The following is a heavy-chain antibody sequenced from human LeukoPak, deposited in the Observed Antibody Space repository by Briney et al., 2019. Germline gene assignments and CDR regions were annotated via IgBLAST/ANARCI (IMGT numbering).Heavy chain of an antibody. CDR1: GFTFSTFA. CDR2: IFPSGGEI. Sequence: PGGSLRLSCTPSGFTFSTFAMIWVRQPPRKGLEWVSSIFPSGGEIHYADSVRGRFTISRDNSKSTLSLQMNSLRAEDTAVYYCAKDRTLYYYGSGDDAFDIWGQGTMVSVSS. D-gene: IGHD3-10*01. CDR3: AKDRTLYYYGSGDDAFDI. V-gene: IGHV3-23*01. J-gene: IGHJ3*02.